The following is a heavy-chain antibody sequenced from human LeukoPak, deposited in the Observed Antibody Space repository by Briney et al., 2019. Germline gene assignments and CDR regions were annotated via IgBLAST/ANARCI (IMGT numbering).Heavy chain of an antibody. Sequence: SETLSLTCTVSGGSISSSSYYWGWIRQPPGKGLEWIGSIYYSGSTYYNPSLKSRVTISVDTSKNQFSLKLSSVTAADTAVYYCARQEYSTSGENAFDIWGQGTMVTVSS. V-gene: IGHV4-39*01. J-gene: IGHJ3*02. CDR1: GGSISSSSYY. CDR3: ARQEYSTSGENAFDI. D-gene: IGHD6-6*01. CDR2: IYYSGST.